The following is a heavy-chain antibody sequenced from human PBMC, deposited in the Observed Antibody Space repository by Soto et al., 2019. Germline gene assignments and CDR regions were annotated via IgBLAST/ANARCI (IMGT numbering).Heavy chain of an antibody. Sequence: ETLSLTCGVSGGTIRSPDWWTWVRQPPGKGLEWIGEIFQSGSTNYTPSLESRVTISVDKSKNQFSLTLTSVTAADTAVYFCARGRGRYSSGWSWFDPWGQGILVTVSS. CDR2: IFQSGST. V-gene: IGHV4-4*01. D-gene: IGHD6-19*01. CDR3: ARGRGRYSSGWSWFDP. J-gene: IGHJ5*02. CDR1: GGTIRSPDW.